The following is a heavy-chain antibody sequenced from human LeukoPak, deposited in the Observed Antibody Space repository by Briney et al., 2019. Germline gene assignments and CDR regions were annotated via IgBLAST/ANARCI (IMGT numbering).Heavy chain of an antibody. Sequence: SQTLSLTCAISGDSVSSNSAAWNWFRQSPSRGLEWLGRTYYRSKWYNDYAESLKSRITINPDTSKNQLSLQLNSVTPDDTAMYYCATELGYGVFHFGGQGTLVTVSS. J-gene: IGHJ4*02. CDR2: TYYRSKWYN. D-gene: IGHD4-17*01. CDR1: GDSVSSNSAA. V-gene: IGHV6-1*01. CDR3: ATELGYGVFHF.